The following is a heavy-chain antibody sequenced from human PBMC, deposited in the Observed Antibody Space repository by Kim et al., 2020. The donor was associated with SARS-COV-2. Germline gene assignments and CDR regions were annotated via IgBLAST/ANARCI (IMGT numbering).Heavy chain of an antibody. D-gene: IGHD3-3*01. Sequence: SETLSLTCTVSGGSISSSSYYWGWIRQPPGKGLEWIGSIYYSGSTYYNPSLKSRVTISVDTSKNQFSLKLSSVTAADTAVYYCASGGDFWKLWDYWGQGTLVTVSS. J-gene: IGHJ4*02. CDR1: GGSISSSSYY. CDR2: IYYSGST. CDR3: ASGGDFWKLWDY. V-gene: IGHV4-39*01.